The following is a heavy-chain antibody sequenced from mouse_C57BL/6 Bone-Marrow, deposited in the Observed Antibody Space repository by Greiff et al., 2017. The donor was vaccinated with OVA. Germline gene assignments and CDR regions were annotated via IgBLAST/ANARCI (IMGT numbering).Heavy chain of an antibody. J-gene: IGHJ4*01. CDR2: LDPSDSYT. CDR3: ARDGNSYYYAMDY. CDR1: GYTFTSYW. V-gene: IGHV1-69*01. D-gene: IGHD2-1*01. Sequence: VQLQQPGAELVMPGASVKLSCKASGYTFTSYWMHWVKQRPGQGLEWIGELDPSDSYTNYNQKFKGKSTLTVDKSSSTAYMQLSSLTSEDSAVYYCARDGNSYYYAMDYWGQGTSVTVSS.